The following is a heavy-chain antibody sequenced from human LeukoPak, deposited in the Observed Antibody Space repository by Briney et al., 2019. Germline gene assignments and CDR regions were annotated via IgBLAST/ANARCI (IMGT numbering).Heavy chain of an antibody. CDR3: ARDRDGYNPGD. Sequence: GGSLRLSCAASGFTFSSYSMNWVRQAPGKGLEWVSSIGSSSSYIYYADSVKGRFTISRDNAKNSLYLQMNSLRAEDTAVYYCARDRDGYNPGDWGQGTLVTVSS. CDR1: GFTFSSYS. J-gene: IGHJ4*02. D-gene: IGHD5-24*01. CDR2: IGSSSSYI. V-gene: IGHV3-21*01.